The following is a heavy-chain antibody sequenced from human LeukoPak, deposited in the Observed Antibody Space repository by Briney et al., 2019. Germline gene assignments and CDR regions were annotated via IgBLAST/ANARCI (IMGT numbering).Heavy chain of an antibody. CDR2: IYYTGTT. J-gene: IGHJ4*02. D-gene: IGHD3-9*01. CDR1: GFTFSSYE. Sequence: GSLRLSCAASGFTFSSYEMNWVRQAPGKGLEWIGYIYYTGTTNYNPLFESRATISVDTSKHQFPLKLTSVTAADTAVYFCARGEDFERYYLAYWGQGTLVTVSS. CDR3: ARGEDFERYYLAY. V-gene: IGHV4-59*01.